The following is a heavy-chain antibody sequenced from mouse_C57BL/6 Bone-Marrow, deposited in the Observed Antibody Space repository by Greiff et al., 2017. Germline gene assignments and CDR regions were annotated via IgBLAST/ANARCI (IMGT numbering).Heavy chain of an antibody. Sequence: VQLMQSGAELARPGASVKLSCKASGYTFTSYGISWVKQRTGQGLEWIGEIYPRSGNTYYNEKFKGEATLTADKSSSTAYMELRSLTSEDSAVYFCARGGLRWLRRGLDYGGRGTALTVSS. CDR3: ARGGLRWLRRGLDY. CDR2: IYPRSGNT. D-gene: IGHD2-2*01. CDR1: GYTFTSYG. V-gene: IGHV1-81*01. J-gene: IGHJ2*01.